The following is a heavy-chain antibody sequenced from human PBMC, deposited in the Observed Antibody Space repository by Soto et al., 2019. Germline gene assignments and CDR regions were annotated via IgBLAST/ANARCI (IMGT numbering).Heavy chain of an antibody. CDR1: GYTFTSYG. CDR3: AREATDIDYYYYYGMDV. CDR2: ISAYNGNT. V-gene: IGHV1-18*01. Sequence: QVPLVQSGAEVKKPGASVKVSCKASGYTFTSYGISWVRQAPGQGLEWMGWISAYNGNTNYAQKLQGRVTMTTDTSTSTAYMELRSLRSDDTAVYYCAREATDIDYYYYYGMDVWGQGTTVTVSS. J-gene: IGHJ6*02. D-gene: IGHD5-12*01.